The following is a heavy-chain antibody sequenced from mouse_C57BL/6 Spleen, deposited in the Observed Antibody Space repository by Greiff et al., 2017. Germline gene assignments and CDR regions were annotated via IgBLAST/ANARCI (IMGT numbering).Heavy chain of an antibody. CDR3: ASITTVVEGYAMDY. CDR1: GYTFTDYY. V-gene: IGHV1-26*01. Sequence: VQLQQSGPELVKPGASVKISCKASGYTFTDYYMNWVKQSHGKSLEWIGDINPNNGGTSYNQKFKGKATLTVDKSSSTAYMELRSLTSEDSAVXYCASITTVVEGYAMDYWGQGTSVTVSS. J-gene: IGHJ4*01. D-gene: IGHD1-1*01. CDR2: INPNNGGT.